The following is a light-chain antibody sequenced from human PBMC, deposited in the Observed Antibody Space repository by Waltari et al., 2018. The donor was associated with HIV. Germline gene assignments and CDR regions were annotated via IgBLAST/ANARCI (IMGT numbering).Light chain of an antibody. V-gene: IGKV3-20*01. Sequence: EIVLTQSPGTLSLSPGDRAALSCRARQRVTSNYLAWYQQKPGRAPRLLIAGASNRASGIPDRFSGSGAGTDVTLTISRLEPEDFAVYYCQQYGTSQWTFGRGTKVEI. J-gene: IGKJ1*01. CDR2: GAS. CDR3: QQYGTSQWT. CDR1: QRVTSNY.